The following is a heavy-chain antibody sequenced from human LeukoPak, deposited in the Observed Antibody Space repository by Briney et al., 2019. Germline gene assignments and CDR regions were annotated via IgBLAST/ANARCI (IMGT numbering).Heavy chain of an antibody. Sequence: GGSLRLSCADSGFAFSGNWMSWVRQVPGKGLVWVSHINSDGRIIRYADSVKGRFIISRDKANNTLYLQMNSLRAEDTGVYYCARYLYAFALDVWGKGTTVTVS. CDR1: GFAFSGNW. D-gene: IGHD2-8*01. V-gene: IGHV3-74*01. CDR3: ARYLYAFALDV. CDR2: INSDGRII. J-gene: IGHJ6*03.